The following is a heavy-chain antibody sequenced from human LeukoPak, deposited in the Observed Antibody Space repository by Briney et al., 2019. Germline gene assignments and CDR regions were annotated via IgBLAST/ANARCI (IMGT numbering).Heavy chain of an antibody. CDR3: ARVGPDWDFDY. CDR2: ISPYNGNT. D-gene: IGHD3-9*01. Sequence: ASVKVSCKASGYTFTNYGISWVRQAPGQGLEWMGWISPYNGNTNYAQNLQGRVTLTTDTSTSTAYMELRSLRSDDTAVYYCARVGPDWDFDYWGQGTLVTVSS. CDR1: GYTFTNYG. V-gene: IGHV1-18*01. J-gene: IGHJ4*02.